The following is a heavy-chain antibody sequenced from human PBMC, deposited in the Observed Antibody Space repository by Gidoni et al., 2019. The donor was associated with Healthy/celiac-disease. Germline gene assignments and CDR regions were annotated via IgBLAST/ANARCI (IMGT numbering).Heavy chain of an antibody. Sequence: EVQLLESGGGLVQPGGSLRLSCAASGFTFSSYARSWVRPAPGKGLEWVSAISGSGGSTYSADSVKGRFTISRDNSKNTLYLQMNSLRAEDTAVYYCAKDRAYCGGDCYLDAFDIWGQGTMVTVSS. V-gene: IGHV3-23*01. CDR3: AKDRAYCGGDCYLDAFDI. CDR2: ISGSGGST. CDR1: GFTFSSYA. J-gene: IGHJ3*02. D-gene: IGHD2-21*02.